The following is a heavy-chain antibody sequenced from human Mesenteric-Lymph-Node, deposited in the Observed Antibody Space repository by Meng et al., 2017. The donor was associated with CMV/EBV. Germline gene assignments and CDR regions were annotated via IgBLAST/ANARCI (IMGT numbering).Heavy chain of an antibody. CDR3: AREWDYYYGMDV. CDR2: ISSSSSTI. D-gene: IGHD1-26*01. Sequence: GGSLRLSCAASGFTFSSYSMNWVRQAPGKGLEWVSYISSSSSTIYYADSVKGRFTISRDNSNNTLYLQMNSLRAEDTAVYYCAREWDYYYGMDVWGQGTTVTVSS. V-gene: IGHV3-48*01. CDR1: GFTFSSYS. J-gene: IGHJ6*02.